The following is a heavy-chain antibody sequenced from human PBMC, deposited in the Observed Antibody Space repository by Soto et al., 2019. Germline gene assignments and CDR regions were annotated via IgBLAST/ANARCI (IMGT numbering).Heavy chain of an antibody. D-gene: IGHD5-12*01. CDR1: GYSFTSYW. CDR3: ARLSVDIVAMIPQPSYSYGMDV. CDR2: IYPGDSDT. V-gene: IGHV5-51*01. Sequence: GESLKISCKGSGYSFTSYWIGWVRQMAGKGLEWMGIIYPGDSDTRYSPSFQGQVTISADKSISTAYLQWSSLKASDTAMYYCARLSVDIVAMIPQPSYSYGMDVWGQGTTVPVSS. J-gene: IGHJ6*02.